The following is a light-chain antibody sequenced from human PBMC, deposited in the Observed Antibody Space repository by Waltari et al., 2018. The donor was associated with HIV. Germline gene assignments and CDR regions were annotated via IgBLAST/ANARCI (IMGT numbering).Light chain of an antibody. Sequence: DIVMTQYPDSLPVSLGQRATIHCTSSRSILSSSDNRNYLAWYQQKPRQPPRLLISWASTRESGVPDRFSGSGSGTDFALTISRLQAEDVAVYHCQQYLRSPPTFGGGTKVEIK. CDR2: WAS. CDR1: RSILSSSDNRNY. J-gene: IGKJ4*01. V-gene: IGKV4-1*01. CDR3: QQYLRSPPT.